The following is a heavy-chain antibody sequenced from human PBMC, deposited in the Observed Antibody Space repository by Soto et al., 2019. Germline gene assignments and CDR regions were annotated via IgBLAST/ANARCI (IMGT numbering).Heavy chain of an antibody. V-gene: IGHV1-2*04. J-gene: IGHJ5*02. Sequence: QVQLLQSGAEVKKPGASVKVSCKASGYTFTGYYMHWVRQAPGQGLEWMGWINPNSGGTNYAQKFQGWVTMTRDTSISTAYMELSRLRSDDTAVYYCARSTVTTLFGSLGWFDPWGQGTLVTVSS. D-gene: IGHD4-17*01. CDR2: INPNSGGT. CDR1: GYTFTGYY. CDR3: ARSTVTTLFGSLGWFDP.